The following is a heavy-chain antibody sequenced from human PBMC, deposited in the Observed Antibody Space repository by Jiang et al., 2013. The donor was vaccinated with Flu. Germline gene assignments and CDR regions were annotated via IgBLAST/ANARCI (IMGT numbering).Heavy chain of an antibody. D-gene: IGHD3-22*01. CDR2: IYHSGST. Sequence: GSGLVKPSQTLSLTCAVSGGSISSGGYSWSWIRQPPGKGLEWIGYIYHSGSTYYNPSLKSRVTISVDRSKNQFSLKLSSVTAADTAVYYCARDDAHYYDSSGYWFHAFDIWGQGTMVTVSS. CDR3: ARDDAHYYDSSGYWFHAFDI. J-gene: IGHJ3*02. V-gene: IGHV4-30-2*01. CDR1: GGSISSGGYS.